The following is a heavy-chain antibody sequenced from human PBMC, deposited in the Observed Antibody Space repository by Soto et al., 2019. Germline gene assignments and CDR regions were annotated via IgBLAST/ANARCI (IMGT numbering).Heavy chain of an antibody. CDR2: IYYSGST. Sequence: LSLTCTVSGASISSGGYYWSWIRQHPGKGLEWIGYIYYSGSTYYNPSLKSRVTISVDTSKNQFSLKLSSVTAADTAVYYCARDAALGNYGYYYYGMDVWGQGTTVTVSS. CDR3: ARDAALGNYGYYYYGMDV. J-gene: IGHJ6*02. V-gene: IGHV4-31*03. D-gene: IGHD4-4*01. CDR1: GASISSGGYY.